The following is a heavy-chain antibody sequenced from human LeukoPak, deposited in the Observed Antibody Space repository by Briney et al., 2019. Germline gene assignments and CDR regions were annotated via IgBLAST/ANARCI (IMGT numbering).Heavy chain of an antibody. CDR1: GFTVSSSY. CDR3: ARERTTVVTQYFDY. Sequence: PGGSLRLSCAASGFTVSSSYMSWVRQAPGKGLEWVSVIYSGGSTFYADSVKGRFTISRDNSKNMLYLQMNSLRAEDTAVYYCARERTTVVTQYFDYWGQGTLVTVSS. V-gene: IGHV3-66*01. J-gene: IGHJ4*02. CDR2: IYSGGST. D-gene: IGHD4-23*01.